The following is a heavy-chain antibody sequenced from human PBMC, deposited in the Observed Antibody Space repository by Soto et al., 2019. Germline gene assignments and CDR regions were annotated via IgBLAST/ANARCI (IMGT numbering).Heavy chain of an antibody. Sequence: QVQLQESGPGLVKPSGTLSLTCAVSGGSISSSNWWSWVRQPPGKGLEWIGEIYHSGSTNYNPSHTRRVAISVYKYKNQCSLRMSSVTAADTAVYYCASWGGGSGSYWFEYWGQGTLVNVSS. V-gene: IGHV4-4*02. CDR3: ASWGGGSGSYWFEY. CDR2: IYHSGST. J-gene: IGHJ4*02. D-gene: IGHD3-10*01. CDR1: GGSISSSNW.